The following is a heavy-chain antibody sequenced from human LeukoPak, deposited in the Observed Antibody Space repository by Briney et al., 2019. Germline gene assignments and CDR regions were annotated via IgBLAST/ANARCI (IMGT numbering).Heavy chain of an antibody. D-gene: IGHD2-15*01. CDR2: INPSGGST. CDR3: ARVANQAFDY. V-gene: IGHV1-46*01. Sequence: GASVKVSCKSSGYSFTRHYIHWVRQAPGQGLEWMGIINPSGGSTSYTQKSQGRVTMTRDTSTSTVYMELSSLRSDDTAVYYCARVANQAFDYWGQGTLVTVSS. CDR1: GYSFTRHY. J-gene: IGHJ4*02.